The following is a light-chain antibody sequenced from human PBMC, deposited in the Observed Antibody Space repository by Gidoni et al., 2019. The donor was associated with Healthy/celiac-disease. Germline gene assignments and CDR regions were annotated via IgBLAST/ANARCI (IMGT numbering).Light chain of an antibody. CDR3: QQSYSTPWT. V-gene: IGKV1-39*01. J-gene: IGKJ1*01. CDR1: QSISSY. Sequence: DIQMTQSPSSLSASVGDRVTITCRASQSISSYLNWYQQKPGKAPHLLIYAASSLQSGVPSRFSGSGSGTDFTLTISSLQPEDFATYYCQQSYSTPWTFGQXTKVEIK. CDR2: AAS.